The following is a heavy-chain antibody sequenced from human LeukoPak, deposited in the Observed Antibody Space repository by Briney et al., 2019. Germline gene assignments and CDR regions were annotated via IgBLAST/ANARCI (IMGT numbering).Heavy chain of an antibody. CDR3: TTVGPLVPAAKYYYYHYMDV. Sequence: GGSLRLSCAASGFTFSNAWMSWVRQAPGKGLEWVGRIKSKTDGGTTDYAAPVKGRFTISRDDSKNTLYLQMNSLKTEDTAVYYCTTVGPLVPAAKYYYYHYMDVWGKGTTVTISS. J-gene: IGHJ6*03. CDR2: IKSKTDGGTT. V-gene: IGHV3-15*01. D-gene: IGHD2-2*01. CDR1: GFTFSNAW.